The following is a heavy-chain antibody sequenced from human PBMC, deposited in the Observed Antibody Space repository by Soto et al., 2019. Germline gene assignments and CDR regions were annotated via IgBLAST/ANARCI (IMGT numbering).Heavy chain of an antibody. J-gene: IGHJ5*02. CDR3: ARTVVVAAVHWFDP. CDR1: GFTFSSYA. Sequence: PGGSLRLSCAASGFTFSSYAMHWVRQAPGKGLEWVAVISYDGSNKYYADSVKCRFTISRDNSKNTLYLQMNSLRAEDTAVYYCARTVVVAAVHWFDPWGQGTLVTVSS. V-gene: IGHV3-30-3*01. D-gene: IGHD2-15*01. CDR2: ISYDGSNK.